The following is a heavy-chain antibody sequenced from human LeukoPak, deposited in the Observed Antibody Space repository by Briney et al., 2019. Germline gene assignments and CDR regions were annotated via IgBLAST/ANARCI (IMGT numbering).Heavy chain of an antibody. CDR1: GYTFTGYY. CDR3: AGGPRRDGYNFDY. CDR2: INPNSGGT. Sequence: GASVKVSCKASGYTFTGYYMHWVRQAPGQGLEWMGWINPNSGGTNYAQKFQDRVTMTRDTSISTAYMELSRLRSDDTAVYYCAGGPRRDGYNFDYWGQGTLVTVSS. D-gene: IGHD5-24*01. J-gene: IGHJ4*02. V-gene: IGHV1-2*02.